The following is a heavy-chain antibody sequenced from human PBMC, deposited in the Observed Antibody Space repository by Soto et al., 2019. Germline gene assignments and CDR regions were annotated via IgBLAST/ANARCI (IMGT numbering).Heavy chain of an antibody. CDR1: GGTLSSCA. J-gene: IGHJ6*02. CDR2: IIPIFGTA. CDR3: ARDRYGIFKDYYYGMDV. V-gene: IGHV1-69*13. D-gene: IGHD2-15*01. Sequence: SVKVSCKASGGTLSSCAMRWVRQAPGQGLEWMGGIIPIFGTANYAQKFQGRVTITADESTSTAYMELSSLRSEDTAVYYCARDRYGIFKDYYYGMDVWGQGTTVTVSS.